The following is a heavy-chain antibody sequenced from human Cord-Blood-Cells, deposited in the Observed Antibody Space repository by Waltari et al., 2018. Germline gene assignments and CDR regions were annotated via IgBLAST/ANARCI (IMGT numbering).Heavy chain of an antibody. V-gene: IGHV1-2*02. Sequence: QVQLVQSGAEVQKPGASVKVSCKDSGYTFTRDYKQWVRQAPGKGLEWMGWINPNRGGTNYAQKFQGRVTMTRDTSISTAYMELSRLRSDDTAVYYCAREGGYSGSYFDYWGQGTLVTVSS. D-gene: IGHD1-26*01. CDR2: INPNRGGT. J-gene: IGHJ4*02. CDR3: AREGGYSGSYFDY. CDR1: GYTFTRDY.